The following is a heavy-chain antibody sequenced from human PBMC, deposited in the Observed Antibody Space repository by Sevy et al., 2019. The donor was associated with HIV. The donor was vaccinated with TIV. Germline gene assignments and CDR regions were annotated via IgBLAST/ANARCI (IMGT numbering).Heavy chain of an antibody. CDR2: TYYRSKGYS. J-gene: IGHJ6*02. CDR3: ARGDELHAYYYGMDV. D-gene: IGHD1-7*01. Sequence: SQTLSLTCAISGDSVSSSSAAWNWFRQSPSRGLEWLGRTYYRSKGYSDYEVSVKGRVTINPDTSKTQFSLHLQSVTPEDTAVYFCARGDELHAYYYGMDVWGQGTTVTVSS. CDR1: GDSVSSSSAA. V-gene: IGHV6-1*01.